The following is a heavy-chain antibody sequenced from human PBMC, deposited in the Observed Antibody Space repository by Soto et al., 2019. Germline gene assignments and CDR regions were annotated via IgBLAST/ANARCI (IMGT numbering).Heavy chain of an antibody. CDR2: ISYDGSNK. V-gene: IGHV3-30-3*01. CDR3: ARDDYGDDKDY. J-gene: IGHJ4*02. Sequence: QVQLVESGGGVVQPGRSLRLSCAASGFTFSSYAMHWVRQAPGKGLEWVAVISYDGSNKYYADSVKGRFTISRDNSKNTLYLQMNSLRAEDTAVYYCARDDYGDDKDYWGQGTLVTVSS. D-gene: IGHD4-17*01. CDR1: GFTFSSYA.